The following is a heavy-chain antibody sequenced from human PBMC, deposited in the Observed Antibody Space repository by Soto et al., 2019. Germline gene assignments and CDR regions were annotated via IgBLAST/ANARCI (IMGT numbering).Heavy chain of an antibody. J-gene: IGHJ4*02. CDR2: INAGNGNT. V-gene: IGHV1-3*01. CDR1: GYTFTSYA. Sequence: ASVKVSCKASGYTFTSYAMHWVRQAPGQRLEWMGWINAGNGNTKYSQKFQGRVSMAEDPSTDTAYMELTSLRFEDTAVYFCAADRKIVGTIGAFDFWGQGTLVTVSS. CDR3: AADRKIVGTIGAFDF. D-gene: IGHD1-26*01.